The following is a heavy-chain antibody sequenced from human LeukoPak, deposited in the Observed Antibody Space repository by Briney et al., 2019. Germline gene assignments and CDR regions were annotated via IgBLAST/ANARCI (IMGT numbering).Heavy chain of an antibody. CDR2: ISYDGSNK. D-gene: IGHD6-13*01. V-gene: IGHV3-30*18. J-gene: IGHJ4*02. CDR1: GFTFSSYG. Sequence: PGGSLRLSCAASGFTFSSYGMHWVRQAPGKGLEWVAVISYDGSNKYYADSVKGRFTISRDNSKNTLYLQMNSLRAEDTAVYYCAKVRYSSSWRFDYWGQGTLVTVSS. CDR3: AKVRYSSSWRFDY.